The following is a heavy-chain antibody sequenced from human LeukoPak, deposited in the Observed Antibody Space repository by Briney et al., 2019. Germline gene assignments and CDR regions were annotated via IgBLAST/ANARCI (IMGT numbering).Heavy chain of an antibody. CDR3: ARMAGKY. V-gene: IGHV4-59*12. CDR1: GASISSYY. CDR2: IYYDGST. J-gene: IGHJ4*02. Sequence: SETLSLTCTVSGASISSYYWIWIRQPQGKGLEWIGHIYYDGSTNYNPSLKSRVTISVDTSKNQFSLKLSSVTAADTAVYYCARMAGKYWGQGTLVTVSS. D-gene: IGHD5-24*01.